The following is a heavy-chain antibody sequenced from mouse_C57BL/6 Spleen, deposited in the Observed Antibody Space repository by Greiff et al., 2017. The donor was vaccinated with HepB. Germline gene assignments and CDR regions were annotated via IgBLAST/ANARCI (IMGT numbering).Heavy chain of an antibody. Sequence: QVQLQQPGAELVKPGASVKVSCKASGYTFTSYWMHWVKQRPGQGLEWIGRIHPSDSDTNYNQKFKGKATLTVDTSSSTDYMQLSSLTSEDSAVYYCAIMERWLLRNYWGQGTTLTVSS. D-gene: IGHD2-3*01. J-gene: IGHJ2*01. CDR1: GYTFTSYW. CDR2: IHPSDSDT. CDR3: AIMERWLLRNY. V-gene: IGHV1-74*01.